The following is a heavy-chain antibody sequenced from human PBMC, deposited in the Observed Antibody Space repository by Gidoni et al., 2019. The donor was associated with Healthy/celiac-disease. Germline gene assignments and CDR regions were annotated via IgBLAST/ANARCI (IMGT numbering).Heavy chain of an antibody. CDR1: GYSFTSSV. V-gene: IGHV1-8*01. CDR2: MNPNSGNT. J-gene: IGHJ2*01. D-gene: IGHD3-3*01. CDR3: ARRGYDLWSGYTNWYCDL. Sequence: QVQLEQSGAEVKKPGASVKVYCKASGYSFTSSVIHWARQATAQGLEWMGWMNPNSGNTGYAQKFQGRVTMNRKTSISTAYMELSSLRSEDTAVYYCARRGYDLWSGYTNWYCDLWGRGTLVTVSS.